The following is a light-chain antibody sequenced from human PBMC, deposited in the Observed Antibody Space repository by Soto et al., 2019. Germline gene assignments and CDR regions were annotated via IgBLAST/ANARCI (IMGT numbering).Light chain of an antibody. Sequence: DVQMTQSPSSLSASVGDRITITCRASQDIINRLVWFQQKPGKALKSLIYAASSLQSGVPSKFSGSGSGTDFTLTISSLQPEDFATYYCQQYKDYPLTFGGGTRVEIK. CDR3: QQYKDYPLT. CDR2: AAS. CDR1: QDIINR. V-gene: IGKV1-16*02. J-gene: IGKJ4*01.